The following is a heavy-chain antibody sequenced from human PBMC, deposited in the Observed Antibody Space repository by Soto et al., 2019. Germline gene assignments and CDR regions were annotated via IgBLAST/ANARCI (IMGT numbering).Heavy chain of an antibody. J-gene: IGHJ4*02. Sequence: VSVKVSCRASTDRLSRHCIHCVRPVPGEGLEWMGIINPGPNSAIYSKEFPVRLTLTSDTRSRPGCMQQSNLRSDDTAVYYCAGASSTASSVVGSYGGQGTLVTVPQ. CDR1: TDRLSRHC. CDR3: AGASSTASSVVGSY. CDR2: INPGPNSA. V-gene: IGHV1-46*01. D-gene: IGHD2-21*01.